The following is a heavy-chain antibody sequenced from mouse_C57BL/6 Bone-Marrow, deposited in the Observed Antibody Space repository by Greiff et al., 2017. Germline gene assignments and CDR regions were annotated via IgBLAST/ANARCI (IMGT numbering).Heavy chain of an antibody. CDR2: IWRGGST. J-gene: IGHJ3*01. Sequence: VQLQQSGPGLVQPSQSLSITCTVSGFSFTSYGVHWVRQPPGKGLEWLGVIWRGGSTDYNAAFISRLSISKDNSKSQVFFKMNSLQADDTAIYYCAASNWDDPFAYWGQGTLVTVSA. CDR3: AASNWDDPFAY. D-gene: IGHD4-1*01. CDR1: GFSFTSYG. V-gene: IGHV2-4*01.